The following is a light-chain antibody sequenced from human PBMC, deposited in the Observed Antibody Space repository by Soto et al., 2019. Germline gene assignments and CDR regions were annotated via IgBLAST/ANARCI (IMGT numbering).Light chain of an antibody. CDR2: DAS. Sequence: EIVLTQSPATLSLSPGEGATLSCRASQSVSSYLAWDQQKPGQAPRLLIYDASNRATGIPARFSGSGSGTDFTLTISSLEPEAFAVYDCQQRSNWPPGFGQGTRLESK. V-gene: IGKV3-11*01. CDR1: QSVSSY. J-gene: IGKJ5*01. CDR3: QQRSNWPPG.